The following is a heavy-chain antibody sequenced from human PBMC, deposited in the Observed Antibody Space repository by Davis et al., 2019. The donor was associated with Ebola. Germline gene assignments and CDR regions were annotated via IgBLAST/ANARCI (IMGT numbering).Heavy chain of an antibody. Sequence: GSLRLSCAASGFTFSSYDMHWVRQATGKGLEWVSAIGTAGDPYYPGSVKGRFTISRENAKNSLYLQMNSLRAGDTAVYYCARGRKQYYYDSSGYYSRTYFDYWGQGTLVTVSS. D-gene: IGHD3-22*01. CDR2: IGTAGDP. V-gene: IGHV3-13*05. J-gene: IGHJ4*02. CDR1: GFTFSSYD. CDR3: ARGRKQYYYDSSGYYSRTYFDY.